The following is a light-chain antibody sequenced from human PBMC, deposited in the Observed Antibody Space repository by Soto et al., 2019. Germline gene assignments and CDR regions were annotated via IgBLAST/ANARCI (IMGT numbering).Light chain of an antibody. V-gene: IGKV1-39*01. CDR1: QSISSY. CDR2: AAS. Sequence: QLTLSPSCLCASVGGRVAITCRASQSISSYLNWYQQKPGTATALLXYAASSLQSGVPSRFSGSGCGTEFTLTISSLQPEDFATYHCQQSYSTPLSITFGQGTRLEIK. CDR3: QQSYSTPLSIT. J-gene: IGKJ5*01.